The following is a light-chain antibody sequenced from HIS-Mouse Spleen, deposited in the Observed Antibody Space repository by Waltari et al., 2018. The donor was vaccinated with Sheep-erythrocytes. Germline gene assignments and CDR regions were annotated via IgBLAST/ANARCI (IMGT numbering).Light chain of an antibody. CDR3: SSYAGSNNWV. V-gene: IGLV2-8*01. CDR2: EVS. CDR1: SRDAGGYND. Sequence: QSALPQPPSASGSPGQSVTISCTGTSRDAGGYNDDSWYQQHPGKAPKLMIYEVSKRPSGVPDRFSGSKSGNTASLTVSGLQAEDEADYYCSSYAGSNNWVFGGGTKLTVL. J-gene: IGLJ3*02.